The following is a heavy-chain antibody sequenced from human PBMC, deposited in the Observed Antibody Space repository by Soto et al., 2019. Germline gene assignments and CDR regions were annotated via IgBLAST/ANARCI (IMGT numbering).Heavy chain of an antibody. CDR3: ARGLPEDYYYYGVDV. V-gene: IGHV3-21*01. Sequence: RRLSCAASGFTFSSYSMNWVRQAPGKGLEWVSSISSSSSYIYYADSVKGRFTISRDNAKKSLYLQMNSLRADDTAVYYCARGLPEDYYYYGVDVWGQGTTVTVSS. CDR1: GFTFSSYS. CDR2: ISSSSSYI. D-gene: IGHD2-15*01. J-gene: IGHJ6*02.